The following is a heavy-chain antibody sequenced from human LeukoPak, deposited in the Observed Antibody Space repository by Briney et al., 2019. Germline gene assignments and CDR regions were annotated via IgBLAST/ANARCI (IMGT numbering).Heavy chain of an antibody. CDR1: GFTFSSYA. CDR2: ISYDGSNK. CDR3: ARDPYSSGWYRDFDY. D-gene: IGHD6-19*01. Sequence: GGSLRFSCAASGFTFSSYAVHWVRQAPGRGLEWVAVISYDGSNKYYADSVKGRFTISRDNSKNTLYLQMNSLRAEDTAVYYCARDPYSSGWYRDFDYWGQGTLVTVSS. J-gene: IGHJ4*02. V-gene: IGHV3-30*04.